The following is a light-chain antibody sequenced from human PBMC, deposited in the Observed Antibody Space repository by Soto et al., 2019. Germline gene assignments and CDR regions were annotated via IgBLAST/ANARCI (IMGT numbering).Light chain of an antibody. Sequence: DIQLTQSPATLSLSVGERATLSCRASQSVSSCLAWYQHKPGKAPRLLIFSASTRASEIPARFSGGGSETEFTLTISSLQSDDFAAYYCQQYHNYSPAFGQGTKVDIK. V-gene: IGKV1-5*03. J-gene: IGKJ1*01. CDR1: QSVSSC. CDR3: QQYHNYSPA. CDR2: SAS.